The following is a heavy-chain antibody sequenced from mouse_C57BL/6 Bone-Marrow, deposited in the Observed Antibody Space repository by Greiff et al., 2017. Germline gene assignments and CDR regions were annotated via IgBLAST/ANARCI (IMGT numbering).Heavy chain of an antibody. V-gene: IGHV5-6*01. CDR1: GFTFSSYG. D-gene: IGHD2-4*01. J-gene: IGHJ3*01. CDR3: AIQIYYDYDEWFAY. CDR2: ISSGGSYT. Sequence: EVQLQESGGDLVKPGGSLKLSCAASGFTFSSYGMSWVRQTPDKRLEWVATISSGGSYTYYPDSVKGRFTISRDNAKNTLYLQMSSLKSEDTAMYYCAIQIYYDYDEWFAYWGKGTLVTVSA.